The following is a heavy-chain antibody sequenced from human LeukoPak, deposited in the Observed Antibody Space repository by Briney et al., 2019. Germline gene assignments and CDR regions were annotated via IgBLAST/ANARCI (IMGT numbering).Heavy chain of an antibody. CDR2: LNPNSGNT. CDR3: ARMTVSGRDNWFDP. D-gene: IGHD6-19*01. J-gene: IGHJ5*02. CDR1: GYTFTSCD. Sequence: ASVKVSCKASGYTFTSCDINWVRQATGQGLEWMGWLNPNSGNTGYAQKFQGRVTITRNTSINTAYMELSSLRSEDTAVYYCARMTVSGRDNWFDPWGQGTLVTVPS. V-gene: IGHV1-8*03.